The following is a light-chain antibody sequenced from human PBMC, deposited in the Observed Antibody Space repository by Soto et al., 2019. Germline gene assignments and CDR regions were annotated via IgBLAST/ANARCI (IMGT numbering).Light chain of an antibody. CDR3: KQNKQLPVT. CDR1: QMPLQSDGKTY. Sequence: IVITHTPLSLSVTPGQPSFMSCPTSQMPLQSDGKTYLYWYLQRPGQPPQXLMYEVSNRLSEVPDRFSGSGSGTDFTLKISRVEAEDVGMYYCKQNKQLPVTFGQGTKVDIK. CDR2: EVS. V-gene: IGKV2D-29*01. J-gene: IGKJ1*01.